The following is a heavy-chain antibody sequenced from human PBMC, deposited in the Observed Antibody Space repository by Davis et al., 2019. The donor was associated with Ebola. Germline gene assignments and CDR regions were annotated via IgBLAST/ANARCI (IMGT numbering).Heavy chain of an antibody. CDR1: KFTLSSYW. Sequence: GESLKISCAASKFTLSSYWMSWVRQAPGKGLEWVATIENDGSKKYYMDSVKGRFTISRDNSKNTLYLQMNSLRAEDTAVYYCARDLYRGGDSPAMDVWGQGTTVTVSS. J-gene: IGHJ6*02. V-gene: IGHV3-7*01. CDR2: IENDGSKK. CDR3: ARDLYRGGDSPAMDV. D-gene: IGHD1-26*01.